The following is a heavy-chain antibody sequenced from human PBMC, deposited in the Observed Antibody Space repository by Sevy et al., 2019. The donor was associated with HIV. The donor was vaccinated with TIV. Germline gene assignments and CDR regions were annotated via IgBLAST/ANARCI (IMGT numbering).Heavy chain of an antibody. CDR3: ARDKLLPVMVTMVRGALSYYFDY. V-gene: IGHV3-33*01. CDR2: IWYDGINK. CDR1: GFTFSDYG. J-gene: IGHJ4*02. D-gene: IGHD3-10*01. Sequence: GGSLRLSCAASGFTFSDYGIHWVRQAPGKGPEWVAVIWYDGINKYYVDSVKGRFTISRDNSKNTVYLQMNHMRAEDTAVYYCARDKLLPVMVTMVRGALSYYFDYWGQGTLVTVSS.